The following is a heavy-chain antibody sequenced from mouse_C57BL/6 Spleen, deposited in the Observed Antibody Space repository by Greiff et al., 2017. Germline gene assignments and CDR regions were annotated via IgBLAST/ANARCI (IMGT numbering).Heavy chain of an antibody. D-gene: IGHD1-1*01. CDR3: ARGELGSSYSWFAY. V-gene: IGHV1-26*01. Sequence: EVQLQQSGPELVKPGASVKISCKASGYTFTDYYMNWVKQSHGKSLEWIGDINPNNGGTSYNQKFKGKATLTVDKSSSTAYMELRSLTSEDSAVYYCARGELGSSYSWFAYWGQGTLVTVSA. CDR2: INPNNGGT. J-gene: IGHJ3*01. CDR1: GYTFTDYY.